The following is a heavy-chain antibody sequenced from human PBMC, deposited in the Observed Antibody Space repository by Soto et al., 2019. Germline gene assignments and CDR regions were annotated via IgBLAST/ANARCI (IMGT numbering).Heavy chain of an antibody. D-gene: IGHD6-13*01. CDR2: IYYSGST. CDR1: GGSISSYY. CDR3: ARGGSSWYYFDY. Sequence: SETLSLTCTVSGGSISSYYWSWIRQPPGKGLEWIGYIYYSGSTNYNPSLKSRVTISVDTSKNQFSLKLSSVTAADTAVYYCARGGSSWYYFDYWGQGTLVTVSS. V-gene: IGHV4-59*01. J-gene: IGHJ4*02.